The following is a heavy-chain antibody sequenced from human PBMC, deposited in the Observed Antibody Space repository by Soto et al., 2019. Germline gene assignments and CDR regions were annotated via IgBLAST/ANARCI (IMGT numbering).Heavy chain of an antibody. CDR3: ARVGGYSGYDWATDY. CDR2: INHSGST. Sequence: SETLSLTWAVYGGSFSGYYWSWIRQPPGKGLEWIGEINHSGSTNYNPSLKSRVTISVDTSKNQFSLKLSSVTAADTAVYYCARVGGYSGYDWATDYWGQGTLVTVSS. D-gene: IGHD5-12*01. V-gene: IGHV4-34*01. CDR1: GGSFSGYY. J-gene: IGHJ4*02.